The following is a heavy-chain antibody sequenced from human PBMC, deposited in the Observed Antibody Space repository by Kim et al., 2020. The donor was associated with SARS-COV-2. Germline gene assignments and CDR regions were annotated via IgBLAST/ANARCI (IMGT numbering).Heavy chain of an antibody. D-gene: IGHD6-6*01. CDR3: ARARPGGYRFYYGMDV. V-gene: IGHV3-13*01. J-gene: IGHJ6*02. Sequence: SVKGRFTISRENAKNSLYLQMNSLRAGDTAVYYCARARPGGYRFYYGMDVWGQGTTVTVSS.